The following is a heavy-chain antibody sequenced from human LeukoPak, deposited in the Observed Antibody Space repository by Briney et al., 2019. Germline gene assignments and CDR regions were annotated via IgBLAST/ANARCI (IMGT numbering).Heavy chain of an antibody. CDR3: ARVPYITVRGVIRPQYYFDY. V-gene: IGHV1-2*02. J-gene: IGHJ4*02. D-gene: IGHD3-10*01. CDR1: GYTFTGYY. CDR2: THPFSGVT. Sequence: SVDVSCKAAGYTFTGYYMHWLRQSAGQGGEGMGGTHPFSGVTNYAQKFQGRVTMTRETPISTAYMELGRLRSDETAGDYCARVPYITVRGVIRPQYYFDYWGQETLVSVPS.